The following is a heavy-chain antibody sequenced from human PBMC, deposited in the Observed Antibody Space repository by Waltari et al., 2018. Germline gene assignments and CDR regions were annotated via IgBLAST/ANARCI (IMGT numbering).Heavy chain of an antibody. CDR2: INTDGSIT. D-gene: IGHD3-3*01. J-gene: IGHJ4*02. CDR3: VLFSSDFLGDC. CDR1: GFSFSTHW. Sequence: EVQLVESGGGLVQPGGSLRLSCAASGFSFSTHWMHWVRQAPGKGLMSVAQINTDGSITDYADSVKGRFTVSRDNAKNTLFLRMNSLRDEDTAVYYCVLFSSDFLGDCWGRGTLVTVSS. V-gene: IGHV3-74*01.